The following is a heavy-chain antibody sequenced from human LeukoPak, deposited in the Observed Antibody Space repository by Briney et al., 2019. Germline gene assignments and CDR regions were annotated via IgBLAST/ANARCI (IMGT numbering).Heavy chain of an antibody. CDR2: IKEDGSEK. J-gene: IGHJ4*02. D-gene: IGHD6-19*01. CDR3: ASGYYSGWYIPYY. V-gene: IGHV3-7*01. CDR1: GFTFSTSW. Sequence: PGGSLRLSCAASGFTFSTSWMIWVRQAPGKGLEWGANIKEDGSEKYYVDSVKGRFTISRDNAKNSLYLQMNSLRAEDTAVYYCASGYYSGWYIPYYWGQGTLVTVSS.